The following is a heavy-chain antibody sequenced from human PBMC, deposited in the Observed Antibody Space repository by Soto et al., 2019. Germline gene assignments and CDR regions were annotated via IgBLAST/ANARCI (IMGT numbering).Heavy chain of an antibody. J-gene: IGHJ4*02. D-gene: IGHD3-10*01. V-gene: IGHV4-34*01. CDR3: ASYGSGSYYNGYYFDY. CDR2: IHHSGST. CDR1: GGSFSAYY. Sequence: LSLTCAVYGGSFSAYYWSWIRRSPGKGLEWIGEIHHSGSTNYKPSLKSRVTISVDTSKNQFSLELRSVTAADTAVYYCASYGSGSYYNGYYFDYWGQGTLVTVSS.